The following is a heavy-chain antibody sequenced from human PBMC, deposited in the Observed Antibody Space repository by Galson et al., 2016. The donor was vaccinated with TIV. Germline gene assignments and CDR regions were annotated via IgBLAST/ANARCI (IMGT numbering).Heavy chain of an antibody. Sequence: SVKVSCKASGYTFTSYDINWVRQATGQGLEWMGWMNPNSGNTGYAQTFRGRATMTRNTSVRTAYMELSSLSTEATAGYYCARSGDYGDYWGQGTLVTVSS. CDR3: ARSGDYGDY. J-gene: IGHJ4*02. CDR1: GYTFTSYD. V-gene: IGHV1-8*02. D-gene: IGHD4-17*01. CDR2: MNPNSGNT.